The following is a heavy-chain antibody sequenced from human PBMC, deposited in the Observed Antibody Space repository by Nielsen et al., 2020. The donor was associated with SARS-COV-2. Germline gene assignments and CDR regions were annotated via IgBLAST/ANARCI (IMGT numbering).Heavy chain of an antibody. J-gene: IGHJ4*02. D-gene: IGHD2-21*02. CDR1: GGTFSSYA. CDR2: IIPIFGTA. V-gene: IGHV1-69*06. Sequence: SVKVSCKASGGTFSSYAISWVRQAPGQGLEWMGGIIPIFGTANYAQKFQGRVTITADKSTSTAYMELSSLRSEDTAVYYCAGGEYCGGDCYSDYFDYWGQGTLVTVSS. CDR3: AGGEYCGGDCYSDYFDY.